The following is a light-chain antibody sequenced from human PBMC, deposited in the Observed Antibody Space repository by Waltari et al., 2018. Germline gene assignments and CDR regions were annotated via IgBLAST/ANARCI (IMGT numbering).Light chain of an antibody. Sequence: EIDLTQSPGTLFFTLGERANLSCRSSQSVSRALAWYQQKPGQAPRLLIYGASTRATGIPDRFSGSGSGTDFSLTISRLEPDDFAVYYCQHYLRLPVTFGQGTTVEI. J-gene: IGKJ1*01. CDR3: QHYLRLPVT. V-gene: IGKV3-20*01. CDR1: QSVSRA. CDR2: GAS.